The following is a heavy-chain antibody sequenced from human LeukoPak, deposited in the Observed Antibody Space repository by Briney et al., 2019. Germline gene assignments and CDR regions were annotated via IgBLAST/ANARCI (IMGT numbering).Heavy chain of an antibody. CDR2: ISGSGGST. D-gene: IGHD6-13*01. V-gene: IGHV3-23*01. CDR1: GFTFSSYA. J-gene: IGHJ4*02. CDR3: AKVRGSSSWYDGRNFDY. Sequence: PGGSLRLSCAAFGFTFSSYAMSWVRQAPGKGLEWVSAISGSGGSTYYADSVKGRFTISRDNSKNTLYLQMNSLRAEDTAVYYCAKVRGSSSWYDGRNFDYWGQGTLVTVSS.